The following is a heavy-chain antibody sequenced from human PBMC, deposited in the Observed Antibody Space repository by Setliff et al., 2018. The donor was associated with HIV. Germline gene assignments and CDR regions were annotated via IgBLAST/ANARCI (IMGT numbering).Heavy chain of an antibody. J-gene: IGHJ6*03. CDR1: GYPIIEAYY. CDR3: ARADSRRGAGYQYMDV. CDR2: IFRGVTT. V-gene: IGHV4-38-2*01. Sequence: SETLSLTCAVSGYPIIEAYYWLWIRQSPTKGLEYIGIIFRGVTTYYNPSLRSRVALSMDTSKNQFSLRLSSVTAADTAIYYCARADSRRGAGYQYMDVWGKGTTGTVSS. D-gene: IGHD4-4*01.